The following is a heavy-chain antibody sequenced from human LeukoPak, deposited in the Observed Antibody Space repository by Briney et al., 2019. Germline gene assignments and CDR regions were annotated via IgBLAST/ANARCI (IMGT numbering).Heavy chain of an antibody. Sequence: GGSLRLSCATSGFTFSSYWMSWVRRAPGKGLEWVANIKQDGSQIFYVDSVKGRFTISRDTAKNSLSLQMNGLRAEDTAVYYCAREYCSGTSCYGYFDYWGQGTLVTVSS. V-gene: IGHV3-7*01. CDR1: GFTFSSYW. CDR2: IKQDGSQI. J-gene: IGHJ4*02. CDR3: AREYCSGTSCYGYFDY. D-gene: IGHD2-2*01.